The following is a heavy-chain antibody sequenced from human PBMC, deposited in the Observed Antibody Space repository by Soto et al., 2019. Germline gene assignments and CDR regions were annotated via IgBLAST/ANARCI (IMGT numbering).Heavy chain of an antibody. D-gene: IGHD6-6*01. Sequence: GGSLRLSCAGSGFTFGSYVMTWVRQAPGKGLEWVSIISGSGSSTYYADSVKGRFTISRDNFKNTPYLQLNSLRGDDTAEYYCAKVVGQLGPAPYFGYWGQGALVTVSS. CDR2: ISGSGSST. V-gene: IGHV3-23*01. CDR1: GFTFGSYV. J-gene: IGHJ4*02. CDR3: AKVVGQLGPAPYFGY.